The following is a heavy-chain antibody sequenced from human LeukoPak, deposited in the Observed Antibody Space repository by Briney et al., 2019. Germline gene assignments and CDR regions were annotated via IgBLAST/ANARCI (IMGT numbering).Heavy chain of an antibody. J-gene: IGHJ3*02. D-gene: IGHD3-3*01. CDR3: AKERNYDGALDI. CDR1: GFTFSTYA. Sequence: PGRSLRLSCAASGFTFSTYAMHWVRQAPGKGLEWVAFMSYDGGNEYYVDSVRGRFTISRDNSKNTLHLRMDSLRAEDSAVYYCAKERNYDGALDIWGQGTMVTVSS. V-gene: IGHV3-30*18. CDR2: MSYDGGNE.